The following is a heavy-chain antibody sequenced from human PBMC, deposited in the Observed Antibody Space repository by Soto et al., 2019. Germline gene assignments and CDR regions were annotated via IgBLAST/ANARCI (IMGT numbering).Heavy chain of an antibody. V-gene: IGHV4-34*01. CDR3: ARLPASRGMYSSSYYYYYYMDV. Sequence: QVQLQQWGAGLLKPSETLSLTCAVYGGSFSGYYWSWVCQPPGKGLEWIGEINHSGSTNFNPSLKSRITISVDTSKNQFSLKLSSVTAADTAVYYCARLPASRGMYSSSYYYYYYMDVWGKGTTVTVSS. J-gene: IGHJ6*03. CDR1: GGSFSGYY. CDR2: INHSGST. D-gene: IGHD6-6*01.